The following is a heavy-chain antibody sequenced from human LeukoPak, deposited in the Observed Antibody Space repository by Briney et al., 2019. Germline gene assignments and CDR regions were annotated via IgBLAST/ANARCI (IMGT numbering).Heavy chain of an antibody. CDR3: AREKLSTSWYGGSRDYRHCFYGMDV. Sequence: SETLSLTCSLSGDSFTTYYWSWLRQPPEKGLEWIGYIYYSGTTNYNPSLETRVTISIDRPKNQFSPKLASVTAADTAVYYCAREKLSTSWYGGSRDYRHCFYGMDVWGQGTTVTVSS. D-gene: IGHD2-2*01. CDR1: GDSFTTYY. J-gene: IGHJ6*02. V-gene: IGHV4-59*01. CDR2: IYYSGTT.